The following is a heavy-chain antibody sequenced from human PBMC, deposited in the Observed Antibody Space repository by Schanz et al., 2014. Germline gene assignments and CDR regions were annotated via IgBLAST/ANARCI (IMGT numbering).Heavy chain of an antibody. CDR3: AYYDVLTGFDY. Sequence: VQLVESGGGLVQPGGSVRLSCGASGFSFSTHWMAWVRQAPGKGLEWVSYISRSSSTIYYADSVRGRFTISRDNAKNSLYLQMNSLRAEDTAVYYCAYYDVLTGFDYWGQGTQVTVSS. V-gene: IGHV3-48*01. D-gene: IGHD3-9*01. J-gene: IGHJ4*02. CDR2: ISRSSSTI. CDR1: GFSFSTHW.